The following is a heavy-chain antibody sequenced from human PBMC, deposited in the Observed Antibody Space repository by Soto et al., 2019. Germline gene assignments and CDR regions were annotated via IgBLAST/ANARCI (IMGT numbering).Heavy chain of an antibody. J-gene: IGHJ4*02. Sequence: QVQLQESGPGLVKPSETLSLTCTVSGGSVSSGSYYWSWIRQPPGKGLEWIGYMYYSGGTNQNPSLKSRVNISVDTSKNQFSLKLISMSAADTAVYYCAAGWNPRPLDYWGQGTLVTVSS. D-gene: IGHD1-1*01. V-gene: IGHV4-61*01. CDR1: GGSVSSGSYY. CDR3: AAGWNPRPLDY. CDR2: MYYSGGT.